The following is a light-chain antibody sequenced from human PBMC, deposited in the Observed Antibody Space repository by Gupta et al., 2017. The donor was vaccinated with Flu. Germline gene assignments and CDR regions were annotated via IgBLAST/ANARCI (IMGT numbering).Light chain of an antibody. CDR2: AAS. CDR1: QNVRSNF. V-gene: IGKV3-20*01. Sequence: DIVLTQSPGTLSLSAGERATLSCRASQNVRSNFLAWYQQKPGQAPRLLISAASSRATGIPDRFSGSGSGTDFTLTINRLEPEDFAVYYCQQDHNSPLTFGQGTRLEI. CDR3: QQDHNSPLT. J-gene: IGKJ5*01.